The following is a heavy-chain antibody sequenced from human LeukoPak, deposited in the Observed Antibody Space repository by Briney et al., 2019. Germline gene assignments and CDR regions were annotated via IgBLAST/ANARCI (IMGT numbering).Heavy chain of an antibody. V-gene: IGHV3-7*01. CDR3: ARDEQPDIVVVPAAIGY. J-gene: IGHJ4*02. CDR2: IKQDGSEK. Sequence: GGSLRLYCAASGFTFSSYWMSWVRQAPGKELEWVANIKQDGSEKYYVDSVKGRFTISRDNAKNSLYLQMNSLRAEDTAVYYCARDEQPDIVVVPAAIGYWGQGTLVTVSS. D-gene: IGHD2-2*01. CDR1: GFTFSSYW.